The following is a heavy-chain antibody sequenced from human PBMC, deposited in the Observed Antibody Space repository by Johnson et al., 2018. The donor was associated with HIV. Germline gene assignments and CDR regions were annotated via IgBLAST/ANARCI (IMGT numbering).Heavy chain of an antibody. CDR2: IGTAGDT. V-gene: IGHV3-13*01. Sequence: EQLVESGGGLVKPGGSLRLSCAASGFTFSDYDMHWVRQLTGKSLEWVSAIGTAGDTFYPGSVKGRFTISRENPKNSLYLQMNSLRAVDTAIYYCARGGSSGWSGFLAFDIWGQGTMVTVSS. CDR1: GFTFSDYD. D-gene: IGHD6-19*01. CDR3: ARGGSSGWSGFLAFDI. J-gene: IGHJ3*02.